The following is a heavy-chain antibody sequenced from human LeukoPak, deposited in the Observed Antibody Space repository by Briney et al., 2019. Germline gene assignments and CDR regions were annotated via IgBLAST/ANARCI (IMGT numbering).Heavy chain of an antibody. D-gene: IGHD3/OR15-3a*01. CDR2: TSGSGGST. CDR3: AKDREDWSYYFDY. V-gene: IGHV3-23*01. J-gene: IGHJ4*02. CDR1: GFTFSSYA. Sequence: GGSLRLSCAASGFTFSSYAMSWVRQAPGKGLEWVSATSGSGGSTYYADSVKGRFTISRDNSKNTLYLQMNSLRAEDTAVYYCAKDREDWSYYFDYWGQGTLVTVSS.